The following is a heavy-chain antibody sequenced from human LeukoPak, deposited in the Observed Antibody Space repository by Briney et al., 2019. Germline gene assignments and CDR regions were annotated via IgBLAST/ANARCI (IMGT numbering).Heavy chain of an antibody. J-gene: IGHJ6*02. Sequence: ASVKVSCKASGYTFSAYYIHWVRQAPGQGLEWVGWINPNSGGTNYAQKFQGRVTMTRDTSISTAYMELSRLRSDDTAVYYCARERVGYSYGYYYYGMDVWGQGTTVTVSS. CDR3: ARERVGYSYGYYYYGMDV. CDR1: GYTFSAYY. V-gene: IGHV1-2*02. CDR2: INPNSGGT. D-gene: IGHD5-18*01.